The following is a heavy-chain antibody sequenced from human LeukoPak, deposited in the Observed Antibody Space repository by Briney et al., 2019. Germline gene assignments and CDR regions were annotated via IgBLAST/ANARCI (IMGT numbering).Heavy chain of an antibody. J-gene: IGHJ6*02. CDR1: GYTFTGYY. CDR2: INPNSGGT. CDR3: ARVALELRGGMDV. Sequence: ASVKVSCKASGYTFTGYYMHWVRQAPGQGLEWMGWINPNSGGTNYAQKFQGRVTMTRGTSISTAYMELSRLRSDDTAVYYCARVALELRGGMDVWGQGTTVTVSS. V-gene: IGHV1-2*02. D-gene: IGHD1-7*01.